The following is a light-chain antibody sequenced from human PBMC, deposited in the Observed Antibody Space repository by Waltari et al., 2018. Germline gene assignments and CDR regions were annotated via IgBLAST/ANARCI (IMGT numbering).Light chain of an antibody. CDR2: AAS. CDR3: QQSYRTPLT. CDR1: QSMNSY. V-gene: IGKV1-39*01. Sequence: DLQMTQSPSSLSASIGDRFPIPCRASQSMNSYVNGYQQKPGKAPKVLIFAASSLQSGVPSRFSGSGSGTDFTLTISSLQPEDFATYSCQQSYRTPLTCGGWTKVEIK. J-gene: IGKJ4*01.